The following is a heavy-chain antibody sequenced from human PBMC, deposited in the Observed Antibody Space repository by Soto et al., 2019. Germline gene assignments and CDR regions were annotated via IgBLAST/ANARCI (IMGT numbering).Heavy chain of an antibody. CDR1: GFTFKGPA. D-gene: IGHD5-12*01. CDR2: IRNKANSYAA. V-gene: IGHV3-73*01. CDR3: STGYV. J-gene: IGHJ4*02. Sequence: EVQLVESGGGLVQPGGSVKLSCAASGFTFKGPAIHWVRHASGKGLEWVGRIRNKANSYAAVYAASMKGRFTISRDDSTNTAYLQMNSLKAEDSAVYYCSTGYVWGQGTLVTVPS.